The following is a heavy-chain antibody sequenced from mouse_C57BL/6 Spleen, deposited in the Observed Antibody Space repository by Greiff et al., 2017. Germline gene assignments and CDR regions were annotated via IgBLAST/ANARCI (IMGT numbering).Heavy chain of an antibody. Sequence: QVQLQQSGAELARPGASVKLSCKASGYTFTSYGISWVKQRTGQGLEWIGEIYPRSGNTYYNEKFKGKATLTADKSSSTAYMELRSLTSEDSAVYFCAREGYDYDDHCYAMDYWGQGTSVTVSS. CDR2: IYPRSGNT. V-gene: IGHV1-81*01. D-gene: IGHD2-4*01. CDR3: AREGYDYDDHCYAMDY. CDR1: GYTFTSYG. J-gene: IGHJ4*01.